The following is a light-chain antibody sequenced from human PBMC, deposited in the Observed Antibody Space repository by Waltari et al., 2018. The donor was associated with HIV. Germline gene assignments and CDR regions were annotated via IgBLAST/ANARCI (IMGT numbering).Light chain of an antibody. J-gene: IGLJ1*01. Sequence: QSVLTQPRSVFGSPGHPVTISCVRLNSAVTSDRSVSWYQQYPGKPPRLLIYDVNKRPSGVHHRFSGSKSGDTASLTISGLQGDDEADYFCCSYSGDYVFGTGTEVTVL. CDR3: CSYSGDYV. CDR1: NSAVTSDRS. CDR2: DVN. V-gene: IGLV2-11*01.